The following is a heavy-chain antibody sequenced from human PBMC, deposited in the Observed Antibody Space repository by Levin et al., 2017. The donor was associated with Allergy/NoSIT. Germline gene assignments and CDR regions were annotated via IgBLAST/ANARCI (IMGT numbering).Heavy chain of an antibody. V-gene: IGHV2-70*04. CDR1: GFSLSTSGMR. J-gene: IGHJ3*02. Sequence: GSGPTLVKPTQTLTLTCTFSGFSLSTSGMRVSWIRQPPGKALEWLARIDWDVDKFYSTSLKTRLTISKDTSKNQVVLTMTNMDPVDTATYYCARIGVSYYGSGSYYGDDAFDIWGQGTMVTVSS. D-gene: IGHD3-10*01. CDR3: ARIGVSYYGSGSYYGDDAFDI. CDR2: IDWDVDK.